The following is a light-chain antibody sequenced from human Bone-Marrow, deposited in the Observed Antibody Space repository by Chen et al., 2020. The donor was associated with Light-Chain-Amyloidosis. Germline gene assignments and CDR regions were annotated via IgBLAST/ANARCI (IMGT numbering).Light chain of an antibody. CDR1: SSDIGGYNY. V-gene: IGLV2-14*03. J-gene: IGLJ2*01. Sequence: QSALTQPASVSGSPGQSITISCTGASSDIGGYNYVSWYQQHPDKAPKLMIYDVSNRPSGVSDRFSGSKSGYTASLTISGLQAEDEADYYCSSYTSSTTPVVFGGGTKLTVL. CDR3: SSYTSSTTPVV. CDR2: DVS.